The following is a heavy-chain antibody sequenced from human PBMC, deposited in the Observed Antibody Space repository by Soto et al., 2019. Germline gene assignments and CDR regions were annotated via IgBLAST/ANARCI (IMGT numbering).Heavy chain of an antibody. Sequence: GGSLRLSCAASGFTFSSYGMHWVRQAPGKGLEWVAVISYDGSNKYYADSVKGRFTISRDNSKNTLYLQMNSLRAEDTAVYYCALGFVSITFCYAPRLHHYVLSFWAQGTTVT. J-gene: IGHJ6*02. CDR3: ALGFVSITFCYAPRLHHYVLSF. CDR1: GFTFSSYG. CDR2: ISYDGSNK. V-gene: IGHV3-30*03. D-gene: IGHD2-2*01.